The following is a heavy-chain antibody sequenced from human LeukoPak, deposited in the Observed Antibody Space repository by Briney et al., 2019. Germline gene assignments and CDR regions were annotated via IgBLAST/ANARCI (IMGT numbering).Heavy chain of an antibody. J-gene: IGHJ6*03. CDR3: ARPSMVADSYYYYMDV. V-gene: IGHV1-18*01. Sequence: ASVRVSCKASGYTFTSYGISWVRQAPGQGLEWMGWISAYNGDTNSAQKLQGRVTMTTDTSTNTAYMELRSLRSDDTAVYYCARPSMVADSYYYYMDVWGKGTTFTVSS. CDR1: GYTFTSYG. D-gene: IGHD4/OR15-4a*01. CDR2: ISAYNGDT.